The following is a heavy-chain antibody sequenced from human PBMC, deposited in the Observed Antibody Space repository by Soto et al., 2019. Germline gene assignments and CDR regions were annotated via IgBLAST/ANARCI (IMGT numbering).Heavy chain of an antibody. Sequence: PSETLSLTCTVSGGSISSYYWSWIRQPPGKGLEWIGYIYYSGSTNYNPSLKSRVTISVDTSKNQFSLKLSSVTAADTAVYYCARTRISYGDYPFDYWGQGTLVTVSS. CDR3: ARTRISYGDYPFDY. CDR1: GGSISSYY. D-gene: IGHD4-17*01. J-gene: IGHJ4*02. V-gene: IGHV4-59*08. CDR2: IYYSGST.